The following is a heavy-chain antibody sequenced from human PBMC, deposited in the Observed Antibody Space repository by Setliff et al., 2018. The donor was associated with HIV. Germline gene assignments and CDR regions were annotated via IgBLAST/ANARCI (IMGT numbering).Heavy chain of an antibody. V-gene: IGHV3-30*02. Sequence: PGGSLRLSCAASGFTFDDYGMSLVRQAPGKGLEWVAFIRNDGNNEYYGASVKGRFTISRDNAKKSLYLQMDSLRAEDTAVYYCARSYYGSTTSYGMDVWGQGTTVTVSS. J-gene: IGHJ6*02. D-gene: IGHD3-10*01. CDR1: GFTFDDYG. CDR3: ARSYYGSTTSYGMDV. CDR2: IRNDGNNE.